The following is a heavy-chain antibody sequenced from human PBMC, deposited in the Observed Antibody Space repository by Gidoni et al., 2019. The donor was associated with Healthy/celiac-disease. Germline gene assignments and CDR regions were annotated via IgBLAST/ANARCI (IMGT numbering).Heavy chain of an antibody. J-gene: IGHJ4*02. D-gene: IGHD3-22*01. V-gene: IGHV3-33*01. CDR3: ARGEYYYDSSGYYYPDY. Sequence: QVQLVESGGGVVQPGRSLRLSCAASGFTFSRYGMHWVRQAPGKGLEWVAVIWYDGSNKYYADSVKGRFTISRDKSKNTLYLQMNSLRAEDTAVYYCARGEYYYDSSGYYYPDYWGQGTLVTVSS. CDR2: IWYDGSNK. CDR1: GFTFSRYG.